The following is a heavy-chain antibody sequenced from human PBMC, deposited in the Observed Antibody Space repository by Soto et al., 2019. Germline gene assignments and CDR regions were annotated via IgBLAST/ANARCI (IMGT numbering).Heavy chain of an antibody. V-gene: IGHV3-23*01. CDR1: GFTFSSYA. D-gene: IGHD6-13*01. Sequence: HPGGSLRLSCAASGFTFSSYAMSWVRQAPGKGVEWVSAISGSGGSTYYADSVKGRFTISRDNSKNTLYLQMNSLRAEDTAVYYCAKRCIAAAGAGYNWFDPWGQGTLVTVSS. CDR2: ISGSGGST. J-gene: IGHJ5*02. CDR3: AKRCIAAAGAGYNWFDP.